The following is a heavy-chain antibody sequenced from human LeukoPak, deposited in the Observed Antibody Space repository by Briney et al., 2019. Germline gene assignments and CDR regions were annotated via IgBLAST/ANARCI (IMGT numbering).Heavy chain of an antibody. CDR3: ARIYCGGDCRGYYYHYYMDV. V-gene: IGHV4-4*02. J-gene: IGHJ6*03. Sequence: PSGTLSLTCAVSGGSISSSNWWSWVRQPPGKGLEWIGEIYHSGKINYNPSLKSRVTISVDKSKNQFSLRLSSVTAADTAVFYCARIYCGGDCRGYYYHYYMDVWGKGTTVTISS. CDR1: GGSISSSNW. D-gene: IGHD2-21*02. CDR2: IYHSGKI.